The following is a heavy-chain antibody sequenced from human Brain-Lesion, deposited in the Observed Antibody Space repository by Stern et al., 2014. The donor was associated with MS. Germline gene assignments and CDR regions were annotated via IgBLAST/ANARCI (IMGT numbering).Heavy chain of an antibody. J-gene: IGHJ4*02. CDR3: ARGGRYYADY. Sequence: VQLVESGAEVKKPGASVRVSCEASGNSFTHFYIHWVRQAPGQGLEWMGWINPNSGGTKFAQKFQGWVTITRDTSMTTAYMEVTSLTPDDTAVYYCARGGRYYADYWGQGTLVTVSS. CDR1: GNSFTHFY. D-gene: IGHD2-2*01. CDR2: INPNSGGT. V-gene: IGHV1-2*04.